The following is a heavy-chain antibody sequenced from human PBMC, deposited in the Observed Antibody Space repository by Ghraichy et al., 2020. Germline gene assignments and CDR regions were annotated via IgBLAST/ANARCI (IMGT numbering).Heavy chain of an antibody. CDR1: GFTFSHFA. V-gene: IGHV3-23*01. J-gene: IGHJ1*01. CDR3: ARRPQN. Sequence: GXSLRLSCAASGFTFSHFAMSWVRQAPGKGLEWVSAMSLSGGRVYSAHYADSVKSRFTISRDDSKSTLYLQMNNLRVEDTAIYYCARRPQNWGQGTLVAVSS. CDR2: MSLSGGRVYSA.